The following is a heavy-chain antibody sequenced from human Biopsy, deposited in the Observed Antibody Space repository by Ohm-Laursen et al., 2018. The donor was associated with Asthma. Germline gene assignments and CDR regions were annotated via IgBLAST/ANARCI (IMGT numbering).Heavy chain of an antibody. J-gene: IGHJ4*02. CDR1: GFSFSNFA. CDR3: ARGDSSNWSHYYFDY. Sequence: SLRLSCSASGFSFSNFAIHWVRQAPGKGLEWVGVISKDASTQDYADSVKGRFTMARDNSKNTLDLQMNSLRAEDTAVYYCARGDSSNWSHYYFDYWGQGTLVTVSS. CDR2: ISKDASTQ. D-gene: IGHD3-22*01. V-gene: IGHV3-30*07.